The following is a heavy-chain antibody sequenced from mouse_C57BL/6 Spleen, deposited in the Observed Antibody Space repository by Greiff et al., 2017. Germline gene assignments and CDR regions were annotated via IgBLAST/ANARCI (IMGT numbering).Heavy chain of an antibody. V-gene: IGHV10-1*01. CDR1: GFSFNTYA. D-gene: IGHD1-1*01. J-gene: IGHJ2*01. CDR2: IRSKSNNYAT. Sequence: EVKLMESGGGLVQPKGSLKLSCAASGFSFNTYAMNWVRQAPGKGLEWVARIRSKSNNYATYYADSVKDRFTISRDDSESMLYLQMNNLKTEDTAMYYCVRHPDITVVAHFDYWGQGTTLTVSS. CDR3: VRHPDITVVAHFDY.